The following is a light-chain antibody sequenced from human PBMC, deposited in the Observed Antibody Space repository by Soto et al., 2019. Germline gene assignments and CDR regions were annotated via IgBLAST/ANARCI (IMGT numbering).Light chain of an antibody. CDR2: EVR. J-gene: IGLJ2*01. Sequence: QSVLTQPASVSGSPGQSITISCTGTSSDVGSYNYVSWYQQHPGKAPKLMIYEVRNRPSGVSDRFSGSKSGKTASLTIFGLQAEDEADYYCSSYTTSTTQVFG. CDR1: SSDVGSYNY. V-gene: IGLV2-14*01. CDR3: SSYTTSTTQV.